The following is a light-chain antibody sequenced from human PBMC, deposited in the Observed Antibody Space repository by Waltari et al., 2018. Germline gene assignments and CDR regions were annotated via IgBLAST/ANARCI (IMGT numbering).Light chain of an antibody. CDR1: QGISRH. CDR2: DVS. V-gene: IGKV1-9*01. Sequence: DFQLTQSPSFRSASVGDRVTNTCRASQGISRHLAWYQQKPGEAPKLLISDVSTLQSGVPSRFSGSGFGTEFTLTISSLQPEDSATYYCQKLDNYPPPTFGQGTRLEI. CDR3: QKLDNYPPPT. J-gene: IGKJ5*01.